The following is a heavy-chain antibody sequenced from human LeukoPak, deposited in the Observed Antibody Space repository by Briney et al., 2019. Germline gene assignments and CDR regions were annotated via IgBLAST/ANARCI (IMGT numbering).Heavy chain of an antibody. D-gene: IGHD6-13*01. CDR2: IIPIFGTA. J-gene: IGHJ4*02. CDR1: GGTFSSYA. V-gene: IGHV1-69*05. CDR3: ASSTGYSSSWFDY. Sequence: GASVKVSCKASGGTFSSYAISWVRQAPGQGLEWMGRIIPIFGTANYAQKFQGRVTITTDESTSTAYMELSSLRSEDTAVYYCASSTGYSSSWFDYWGQGTLVTVSS.